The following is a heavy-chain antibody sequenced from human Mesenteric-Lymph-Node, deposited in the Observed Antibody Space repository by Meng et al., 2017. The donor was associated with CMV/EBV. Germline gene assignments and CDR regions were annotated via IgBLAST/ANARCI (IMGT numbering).Heavy chain of an antibody. D-gene: IGHD3-16*01. V-gene: IGHV4-4*02. CDR1: GDHISSTYW. Sequence: LPCAVSGDHISSTYWWSWVRQPPGKGLDWIGEIYHSGSTNYNPSLKSRVTISVDKPQNQFSLKLTSVTAADTAVYYCARGADYAWGTWGQGILVTVSS. CDR3: ARGADYAWGT. CDR2: IYHSGST. J-gene: IGHJ4*02.